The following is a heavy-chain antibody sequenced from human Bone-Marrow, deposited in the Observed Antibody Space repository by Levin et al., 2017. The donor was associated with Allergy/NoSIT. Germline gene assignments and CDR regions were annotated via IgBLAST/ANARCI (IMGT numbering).Heavy chain of an antibody. D-gene: IGHD3-16*01. J-gene: IGHJ4*02. Sequence: QTLSLTCTFSGFSLTTPRVAVGWVRQPPGKALEWLALIYWDDDKRYSPSLMSRLNVVKDTSNNRVVLTMTGVEPSDAGTYYCAHSPDWGSDVYFDFWGQGALVTVSS. V-gene: IGHV2-5*02. CDR1: GFSLTTPRVA. CDR2: IYWDDDK. CDR3: AHSPDWGSDVYFDF.